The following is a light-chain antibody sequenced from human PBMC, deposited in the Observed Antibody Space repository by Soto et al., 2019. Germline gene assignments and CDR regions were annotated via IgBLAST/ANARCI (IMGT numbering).Light chain of an antibody. J-gene: IGKJ1*01. CDR3: QQYDGSPRT. CDR2: DAS. CDR1: QSVSSY. V-gene: IGKV3-20*01. Sequence: DIVMTQSPATLSVAPGERVTFSCRASQSVSSYLAWYQQKPGQAPRLLIYDASSRAAGIPDRFSGSGSGTDFTLTITRLEPEDFAVYHCQQYDGSPRTFGQGTKVDIK.